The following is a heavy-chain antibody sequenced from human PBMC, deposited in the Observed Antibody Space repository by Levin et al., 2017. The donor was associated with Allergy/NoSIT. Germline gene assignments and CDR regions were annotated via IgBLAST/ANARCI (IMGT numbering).Heavy chain of an antibody. CDR3: TKERIVATRGYYYDYYMDG. CDR2: IKSKTDGGTT. J-gene: IGHJ6*03. CDR1: GFTFSNAW. V-gene: IGHV3-15*01. D-gene: IGHD5-12*01. Sequence: GGSLRLSCAASGFTFSNAWMSWVRQAPGKGLEWVGRIKSKTDGGTTDYAAPVKGRFTVSRDDSKNTLYLQMNSLRTEDTAVYYCTKERIVATRGYYYDYYMDGWGKGTTVTVSS.